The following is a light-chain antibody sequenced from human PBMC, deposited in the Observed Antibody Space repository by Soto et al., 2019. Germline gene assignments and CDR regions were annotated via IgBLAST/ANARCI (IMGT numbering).Light chain of an antibody. CDR1: SANIGAGYD. CDR3: QSYDSSLSGSV. Sequence: QSVRTQPPSVSGAPGQRVTISCTGNSANIGAGYDVQWYQHLPGAAPKLLMYGNSVRPSGVPDRFSGSKSGTSASLAITGLQAEDEADYYCQSYDSSLSGSVFGGGTKLTVL. V-gene: IGLV1-40*01. CDR2: GNS. J-gene: IGLJ3*02.